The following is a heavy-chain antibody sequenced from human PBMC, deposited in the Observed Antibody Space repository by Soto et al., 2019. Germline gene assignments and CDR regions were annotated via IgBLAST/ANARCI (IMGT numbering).Heavy chain of an antibody. Sequence: GGSLRLSCAASGFTFDDYAMHWVRQAPGKGLEWVSGISWNSGSIGYADSVKGRFTISRDNAKNSLYLQMNSLRAEDTALYYCAKDIEYDILTGLDYWGQGTLVTVSS. CDR1: GFTFDDYA. CDR2: ISWNSGSI. CDR3: AKDIEYDILTGLDY. J-gene: IGHJ4*02. D-gene: IGHD3-9*01. V-gene: IGHV3-9*01.